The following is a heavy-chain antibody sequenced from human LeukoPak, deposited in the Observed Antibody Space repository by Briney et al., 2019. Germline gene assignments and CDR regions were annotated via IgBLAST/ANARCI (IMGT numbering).Heavy chain of an antibody. CDR3: ARGRWKTGMDSPYYFDF. CDR1: GGSFSGYY. V-gene: IGHV4-59*10. CDR2: THTSGSA. D-gene: IGHD2-2*03. Sequence: PSETLSLTCAVYGGSFSGYYWSWIRQPAGKGLEWIGRTHTSGSANYNPSLKSRVTMSVDTSKNQFSLKLTSVAAADTAVYYCARGRWKTGMDSPYYFDFWGQGTLVTVSS. J-gene: IGHJ4*02.